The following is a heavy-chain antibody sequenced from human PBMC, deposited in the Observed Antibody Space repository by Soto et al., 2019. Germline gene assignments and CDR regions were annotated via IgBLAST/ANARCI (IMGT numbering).Heavy chain of an antibody. Sequence: SETLSLTCVVSGYSIGNGYSWGWSRQPPGMGLEGGATIHHRGSTYYNPSLKSRPLISADTSHNQFSPKLASATAADTALYYCARVVTSLSGYYYSFDFWGPGTLVTVSS. D-gene: IGHD3-22*01. CDR3: ARVVTSLSGYYYSFDF. CDR2: IHHRGST. V-gene: IGHV4-38-2*01. CDR1: GYSIGNGYS. J-gene: IGHJ4*02.